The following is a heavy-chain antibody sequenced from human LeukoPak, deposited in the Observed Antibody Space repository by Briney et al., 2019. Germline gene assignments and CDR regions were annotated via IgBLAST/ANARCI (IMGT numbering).Heavy chain of an antibody. D-gene: IGHD4-17*01. CDR2: ISGSGDST. V-gene: IGHV3-23*01. CDR3: ARGPGDHNYIYYYYYYYMDV. Sequence: GGSLRLSCAASGFTFSNYAMSWVRQAPGKGLEWVSDISGSGDSTNYADSVKGRFTISRDNSKNTLYLQMNSLRAEDTAVYYCARGPGDHNYIYYYYYYYMDVWGKGTTVTVSS. CDR1: GFTFSNYA. J-gene: IGHJ6*03.